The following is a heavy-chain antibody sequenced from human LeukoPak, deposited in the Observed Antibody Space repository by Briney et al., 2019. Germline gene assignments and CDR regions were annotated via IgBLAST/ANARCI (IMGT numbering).Heavy chain of an antibody. J-gene: IGHJ4*02. Sequence: ASVKVSCKAPGGTFISYAISWVRQAPGQGLEWMGGIIPIFGTANYAQKFQGRVTITADESTSTAYMELSSLRSEDTAVYYCARVPHYDILTGYLDYWGQGTLVTVSS. CDR2: IIPIFGTA. V-gene: IGHV1-69*13. CDR1: GGTFISYA. D-gene: IGHD3-9*01. CDR3: ARVPHYDILTGYLDY.